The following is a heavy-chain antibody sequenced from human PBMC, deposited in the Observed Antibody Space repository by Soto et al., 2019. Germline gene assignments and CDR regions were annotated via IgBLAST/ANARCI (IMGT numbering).Heavy chain of an antibody. Sequence: QVQLVESGGGVVQPGRSLRLSCAASGFTFNSYGMHWVRQAPGKGLEWVAVIWYDGSAKYYADSVKGRFTISRDNSKNTLFLQMDSLRAEDTAVYYWGRDWLAIDHGGQGTLVTVSS. V-gene: IGHV3-33*01. J-gene: IGHJ4*02. CDR3: GRDWLAIDH. D-gene: IGHD6-19*01. CDR1: GFTFNSYG. CDR2: IWYDGSAK.